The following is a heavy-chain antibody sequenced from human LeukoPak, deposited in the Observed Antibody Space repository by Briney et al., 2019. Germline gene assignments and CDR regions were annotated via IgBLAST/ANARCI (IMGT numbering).Heavy chain of an antibody. CDR3: ARAGIGWSFTY. V-gene: IGHV4-59*01. Sequence: PSATLSLHFTFSGGSIQCKLRNWRRQPPGKGLEWIGYMYYSGSTNYNPSLKCRVPISVDRSKNQFSLKLTSVTAADTAMYYCARAGIGWSFTYWSQGTLVTVSS. D-gene: IGHD6-19*01. CDR2: MYYSGST. CDR1: GGSIQCKL. J-gene: IGHJ4*02.